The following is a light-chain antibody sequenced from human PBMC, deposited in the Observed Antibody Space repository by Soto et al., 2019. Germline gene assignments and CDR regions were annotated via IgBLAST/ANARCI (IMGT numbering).Light chain of an antibody. CDR1: SSDVGNYIF. Sequence: QSALTQPACVSGSPGQSITICCTGTSSDVGNYIFVSWYRQHPGKAPKLMIYDINNRPSGVSNRFSGSKPGNTAPLTIYGLQAEPDSDYYCVSYATNASSVLGPGTKATVL. J-gene: IGLJ1*01. V-gene: IGLV2-14*01. CDR3: VSYATNASSV. CDR2: DIN.